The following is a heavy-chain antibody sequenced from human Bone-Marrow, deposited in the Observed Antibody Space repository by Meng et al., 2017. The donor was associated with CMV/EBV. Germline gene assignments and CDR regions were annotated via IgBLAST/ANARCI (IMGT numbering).Heavy chain of an antibody. CDR3: ARDHESSYGLGYYYYYGMDV. CDR2: FSSSSIYI. CDR1: GFTINRYW. J-gene: IGHJ6*02. D-gene: IGHD5-18*01. V-gene: IGHV3-21*01. Sequence: GGSLRLSCAASGFTINRYWMNWVRQAPGKGLEWVSSFSSSSIYIDYADSMKGRFTISRDNAKNSLYLQMNSLRAEDTAVYYCARDHESSYGLGYYYYYGMDVWGQGTTVTVSS.